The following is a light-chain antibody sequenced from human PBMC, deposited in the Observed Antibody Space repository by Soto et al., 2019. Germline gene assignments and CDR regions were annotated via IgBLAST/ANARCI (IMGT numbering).Light chain of an antibody. CDR2: AAS. CDR1: EDISTW. J-gene: IGKJ5*01. CDR3: QHADSFPLIT. Sequence: DIQMTQSPSSVSPSVGDRVTITCRSSEDISTWLAWYQQKPGKAPKLLIYAASSLQSGVPSRFSGSGSGTDFTPTISSLQPEDFATYYCQHADSFPLITFGQRTRLEIK. V-gene: IGKV1-12*01.